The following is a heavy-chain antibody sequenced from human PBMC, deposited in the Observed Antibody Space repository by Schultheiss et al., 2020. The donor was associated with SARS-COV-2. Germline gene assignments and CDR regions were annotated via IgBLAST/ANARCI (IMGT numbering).Heavy chain of an antibody. V-gene: IGHV4-4*02. CDR3: ARDALGCFDY. CDR2: IYHSGST. CDR1: GGSISSDNW. J-gene: IGHJ4*02. Sequence: SETLSLTCAVSGGSISSDNWWSWVRQPPGKGLEWIGEIYHSGSTNYNPSLKSRVTISVDTSKNQFSLKLSSVTAADTAVYYCARDALGCFDYWGQGTLVTVSS.